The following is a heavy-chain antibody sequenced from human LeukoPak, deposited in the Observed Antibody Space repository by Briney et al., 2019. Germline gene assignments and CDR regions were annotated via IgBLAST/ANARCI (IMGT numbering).Heavy chain of an antibody. CDR1: GYSISSGYY. J-gene: IGHJ4*02. CDR3: ARDERSTYYDFWSGYHTFDY. V-gene: IGHV4-38-2*02. Sequence: SETLSLTCTVSGYSISSGYYWGWIRQPPGKGLEWIGSIYYSGSTYYNPSLKSRVTISVDTSKNQFSLKLSSVTAADTAVYYCARDERSTYYDFWSGYHTFDYWGQGTLVTVSS. CDR2: IYYSGST. D-gene: IGHD3-3*01.